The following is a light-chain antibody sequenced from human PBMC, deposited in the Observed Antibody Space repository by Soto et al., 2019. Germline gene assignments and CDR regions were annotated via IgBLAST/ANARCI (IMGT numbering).Light chain of an antibody. CDR1: QGLLYSNGNTY. V-gene: IGKV2-30*01. CDR2: NVS. CDR3: MQGTHWPPT. Sequence: DVVMTQSPLSLPVTLGQAASISCRSSQGLLYSNGNTYLSWFHQRPGQSPRRLIYNVSNRDSGVPDRFSGSGSVTDFTLKISRVEAEDVGIYYCMQGTHWPPTFGQGTKVEIK. J-gene: IGKJ1*01.